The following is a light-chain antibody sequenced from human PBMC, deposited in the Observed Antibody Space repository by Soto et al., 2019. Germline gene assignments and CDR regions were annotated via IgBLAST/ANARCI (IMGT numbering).Light chain of an antibody. CDR2: EVN. J-gene: IGLJ3*02. CDR3: SSSTGISTQV. Sequence: QSALTQPASVSGSPGQSITISCTGTSSDVGGYNYDSWYQQHPGKVPKLIIYEVNNRPSGVSYRFSGSKSGNTASLTISGLPAEDEADYYCSSSTGISTQVFGGVTTVSVL. V-gene: IGLV2-14*01. CDR1: SSDVGGYNY.